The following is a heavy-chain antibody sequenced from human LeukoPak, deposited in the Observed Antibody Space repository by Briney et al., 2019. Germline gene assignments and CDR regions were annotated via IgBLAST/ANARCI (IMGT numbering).Heavy chain of an antibody. Sequence: GGSLRLSCAASGFTFSSYWMSWVRQAPGKGLEWVANIKQDGSEKYYVDSVKGRFTISRDNAKNSLYLQMSSLRAEDTAVYYCARVYYDFWSGYAINYYYYYMDVWGKGTTVTVSS. J-gene: IGHJ6*03. CDR1: GFTFSSYW. D-gene: IGHD3-3*01. CDR3: ARVYYDFWSGYAINYYYYYMDV. CDR2: IKQDGSEK. V-gene: IGHV3-7*04.